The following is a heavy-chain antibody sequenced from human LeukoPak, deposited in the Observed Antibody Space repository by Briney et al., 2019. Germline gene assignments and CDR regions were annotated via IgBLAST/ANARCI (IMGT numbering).Heavy chain of an antibody. D-gene: IGHD2-15*01. CDR2: ISHDGSNK. V-gene: IGHV3-30*04. Sequence: GGSLRLSCAASGFTFSSYAMHWVRQAPGKGLEWVAVISHDGSNKYYADSVKGRFTISRDISKNTLYLQMNSLRAEDTAVYYCAREKGYCSGGSCYSRLGFDYWGQGTLVTVSS. CDR1: GFTFSSYA. J-gene: IGHJ4*02. CDR3: AREKGYCSGGSCYSRLGFDY.